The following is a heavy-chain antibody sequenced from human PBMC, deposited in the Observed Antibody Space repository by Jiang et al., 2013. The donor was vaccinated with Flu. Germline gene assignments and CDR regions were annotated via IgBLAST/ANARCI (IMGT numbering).Heavy chain of an antibody. CDR2: IIPIFGTA. J-gene: IGHJ4*02. D-gene: IGHD5-18*01. CDR3: ARGVGGYSHGYILY. CDR1: GGPLTNYG. Sequence: EVKRPGSSVKVSCKASGGPLTNYGISWVRQAPGQGLEWMGGIIPIFGTANYAQKFQGRVTITADESTSTAYMELTSLRYEDTAVYYCARGVGGYSHGYILYWGQGTLVTVSS. V-gene: IGHV1-69*01.